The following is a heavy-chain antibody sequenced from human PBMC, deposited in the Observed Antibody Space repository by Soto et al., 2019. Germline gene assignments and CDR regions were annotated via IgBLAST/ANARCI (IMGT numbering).Heavy chain of an antibody. D-gene: IGHD2-15*01. J-gene: IGHJ3*02. CDR3: ASLPVGYCSGGSCYEVGAFDI. CDR2: ISAYNGNT. V-gene: IGHV1-18*01. Sequence: ASVKVSCKASGYTFASYGISWVRQAPGQGLEWMGRISAYNGNTDYAQKLQGRVTMTTDTSTSTAYMELRSLRSDDTAVYYCASLPVGYCSGGSCYEVGAFDIWGQGTMVTVSS. CDR1: GYTFASYG.